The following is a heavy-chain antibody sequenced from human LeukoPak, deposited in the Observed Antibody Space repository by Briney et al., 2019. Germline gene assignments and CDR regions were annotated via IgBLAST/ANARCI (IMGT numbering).Heavy chain of an antibody. Sequence: PSETLSLTCTVSGGSISSSGYYWGWIRQPPGKGLEWIGSIYYSGSTYYNPSLKSRVTISVDTSKNQFSLKLSSVTAADTAVYYCARVTAYDGSGYYKYYFDYWGQGTLVTVSS. CDR1: GGSISSSGYY. D-gene: IGHD3-22*01. CDR3: ARVTAYDGSGYYKYYFDY. CDR2: IYYSGST. V-gene: IGHV4-39*01. J-gene: IGHJ4*02.